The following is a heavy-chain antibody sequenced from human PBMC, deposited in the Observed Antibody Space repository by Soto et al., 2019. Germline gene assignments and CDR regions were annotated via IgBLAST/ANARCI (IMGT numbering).Heavy chain of an antibody. CDR1: GFTFSSYA. Sequence: GGSLRLSCAASGFTFSSYAMHWVRQAPGKGLEWVAVISYDGSNKYYADSVKGRSTISRDNSKNTLYLQMNSLRAEDTAVYYCARDDRQWLETYYYYGMDVWGQGTKVSVSS. D-gene: IGHD6-19*01. J-gene: IGHJ6*02. CDR2: ISYDGSNK. V-gene: IGHV3-30-3*01. CDR3: ARDDRQWLETYYYYGMDV.